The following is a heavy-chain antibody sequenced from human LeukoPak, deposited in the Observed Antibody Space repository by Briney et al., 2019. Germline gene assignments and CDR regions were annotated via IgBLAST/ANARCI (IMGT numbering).Heavy chain of an antibody. CDR3: ARRVVGATRLWFDP. Sequence: SETLSLTCTVSGGSISSSSYYWGWIRQPPGKGLEWIGSIYYSGSTYYNPSLKSRVTISVDTSKNQFSLKLSSVTAADTAVYYCARRVVGATRLWFDPWGQGTLVTVSS. CDR2: IYYSGST. CDR1: GGSISSSSYY. D-gene: IGHD1-26*01. J-gene: IGHJ5*02. V-gene: IGHV4-39*01.